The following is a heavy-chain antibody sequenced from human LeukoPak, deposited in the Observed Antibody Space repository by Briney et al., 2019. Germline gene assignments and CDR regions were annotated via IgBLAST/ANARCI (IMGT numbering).Heavy chain of an antibody. CDR2: ISYDGSNK. V-gene: IGHV3-30-3*01. J-gene: IGHJ1*01. Sequence: GGSPSLSCAASGFTFSSYAMHWVRQAPGKGLEWVAVISYDGSNKYYADSVKGRFTISRDNSKNTLYLQMNSLRAEDTAVYYCARDEFAAVAAAPIFQHWGQGTLVTVSS. D-gene: IGHD6-13*01. CDR1: GFTFSSYA. CDR3: ARDEFAAVAAAPIFQH.